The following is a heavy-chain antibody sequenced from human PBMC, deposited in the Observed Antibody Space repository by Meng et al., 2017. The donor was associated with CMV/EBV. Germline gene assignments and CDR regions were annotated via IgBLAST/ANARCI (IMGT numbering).Heavy chain of an antibody. D-gene: IGHD3-22*01. V-gene: IGHV4-59*01. Sequence: ESLKISCTVSGGSISSYYWSWIRQPPGKGLEWIGYIYYSGSTNYNPSLKSRVTISVDTSKNQFSLKLSSVTAADTAVYYCARSDSSGYYYFDYWGQGTLVTVSS. CDR3: ARSDSSGYYYFDY. J-gene: IGHJ4*02. CDR2: IYYSGST. CDR1: GGSISSYY.